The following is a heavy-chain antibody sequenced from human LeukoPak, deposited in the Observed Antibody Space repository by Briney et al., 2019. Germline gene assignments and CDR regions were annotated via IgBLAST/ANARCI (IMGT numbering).Heavy chain of an antibody. Sequence: PSETLSLTCAVYGGSFSGYYWSWIRQPPGKGLEWIGEINHSGSTNYNPSLKSRVTISVDKSKNQFSLKLSSVTAADTAVYYCASGSLGGDQGYWGQGTLVTVSS. V-gene: IGHV4-34*01. J-gene: IGHJ4*02. CDR2: INHSGST. CDR3: ASGSLGGDQGY. D-gene: IGHD4-17*01. CDR1: GGSFSGYY.